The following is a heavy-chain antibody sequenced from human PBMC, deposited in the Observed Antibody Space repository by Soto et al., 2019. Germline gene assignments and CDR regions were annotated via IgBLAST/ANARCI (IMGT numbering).Heavy chain of an antibody. D-gene: IGHD4-17*01. CDR3: ASGVYGGNPDAFDI. CDR2: IYYSGIT. CDR1: GCSISSCGYY. J-gene: IGHJ3*02. V-gene: IGHV4-31*03. Sequence: SEALSLTCPVSGCSISSCGYYWSWIRQHPGKGLEWIGYIYYSGITYYNPSLKSRVTISVDTSKNQFSLKLSSVTAEDTAVYYCASGVYGGNPDAFDIWGQGTMVTVS.